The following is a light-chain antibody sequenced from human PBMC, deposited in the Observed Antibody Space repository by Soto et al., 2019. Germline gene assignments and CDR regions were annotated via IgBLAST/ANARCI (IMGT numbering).Light chain of an antibody. CDR2: DNN. J-gene: IGLJ3*02. CDR3: CSYVDTDTWV. CDR1: SSNIGAGYD. Sequence: QSVLTQPPSVSGAPGQRVTISCSGSSSNIGAGYDVHWYQQLPGTAPKLLIYDNNNRPSGVPGRFSGSKSGTSASLAITGLQAEDEADYYCCSYVDTDTWVFGGGTKLTVL. V-gene: IGLV1-40*01.